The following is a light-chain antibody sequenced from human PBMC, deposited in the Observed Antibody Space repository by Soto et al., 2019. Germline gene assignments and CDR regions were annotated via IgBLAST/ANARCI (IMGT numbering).Light chain of an antibody. CDR3: CSYAGTYTWV. Sequence: QSVLTQPRSVSGSPGQSVTISCTGTSSVVGAYNYVSWYQQYPGKAPKLMVFDVTKRPSGVPNRFSGSKSDNTASLTISGLQAEDGADYYCCSYAGTYTWVFGGGTKVTAL. CDR2: DVT. CDR1: SSVVGAYNY. V-gene: IGLV2-11*01. J-gene: IGLJ3*02.